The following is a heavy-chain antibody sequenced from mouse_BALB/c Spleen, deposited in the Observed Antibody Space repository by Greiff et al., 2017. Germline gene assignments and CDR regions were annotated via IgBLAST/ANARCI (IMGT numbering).Heavy chain of an antibody. Sequence: EVMLVESGGDLVKPGGSLKLSCAASGFTFSSYGMSWVRQTPDKRLEWVATISSGGSYTYYPDSVKGRFTISRDNAKNTLYLQMSSLKSEDTAMYYCARRGYRYDGDFDYWGQGTTLTVSS. CDR3: ARRGYRYDGDFDY. V-gene: IGHV5-6*02. CDR1: GFTFSSYG. D-gene: IGHD2-14*01. CDR2: ISSGGSYT. J-gene: IGHJ2*01.